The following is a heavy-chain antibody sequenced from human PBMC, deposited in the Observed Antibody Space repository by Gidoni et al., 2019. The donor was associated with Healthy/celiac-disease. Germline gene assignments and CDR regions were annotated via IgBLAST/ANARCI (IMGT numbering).Heavy chain of an antibody. CDR3: ARDRITGTTMVY. CDR1: GVTFSSYC. Sequence: EVQLVESGGGLVQPGGSLRLSWAASGVTFSSYCMTWVRQAPGNGLEWVSYISSSSSDIDYADSVKGRFTISRDNAKNSLYLQMNSLRAEDTAVYYCARDRITGTTMVYWGQGTLVTVSS. J-gene: IGHJ4*02. D-gene: IGHD1-7*01. CDR2: ISSSSSDI. V-gene: IGHV3-48*01.